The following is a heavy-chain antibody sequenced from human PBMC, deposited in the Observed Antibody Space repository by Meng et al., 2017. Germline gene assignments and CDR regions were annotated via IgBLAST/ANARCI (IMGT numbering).Heavy chain of an antibody. Sequence: VQLVQAGAEVKKPGASVKVSCKASGYTFTSYGISWVRQAPGQGLEWMGWSSAYNGNTNYAQKLRGRVTMTTDTSTGTAYMELRSLRSDDTAVYYCAQTTVTTYSEYIQHWGQGTLVTVSS. CDR3: AQTTVTTYSEYIQH. CDR1: GYTFTSYG. V-gene: IGHV1-18*01. J-gene: IGHJ1*01. D-gene: IGHD4-11*01. CDR2: SSAYNGNT.